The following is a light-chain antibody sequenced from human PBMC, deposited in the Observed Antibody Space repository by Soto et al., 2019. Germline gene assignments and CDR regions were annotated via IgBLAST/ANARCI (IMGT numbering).Light chain of an antibody. CDR3: SSYTTTSTYV. Sequence: QSALTQPASVSGSLGQSITISCTGTSSDVGYYNYVSWYQQHPGKAPKLMIYEVTDRPSGVSNRFSGSKSGNTASLTISGLQAEDEADYYCSSYTTTSTYVFGTGTKLT. J-gene: IGLJ1*01. CDR1: SSDVGYYNY. CDR2: EVT. V-gene: IGLV2-14*03.